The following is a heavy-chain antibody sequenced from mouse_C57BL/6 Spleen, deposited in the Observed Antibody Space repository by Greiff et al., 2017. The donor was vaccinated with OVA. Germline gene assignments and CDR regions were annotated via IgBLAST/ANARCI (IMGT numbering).Heavy chain of an antibody. CDR2: INPSTGGT. CDR1: GYSFTGYY. V-gene: IGHV1-42*01. CDR3: ASSNIVTVMDY. D-gene: IGHD2-5*01. J-gene: IGHJ4*01. Sequence: VQLKESGPELVKPGASVKISCKASGYSFTGYYMNWVKQSPEQSLEWIGEINPSTGGTTYNQKFKAKATLTVDKSSSTAYMQLKSLTSECSAVYFCASSNIVTVMDYWGQGTSVTVSS.